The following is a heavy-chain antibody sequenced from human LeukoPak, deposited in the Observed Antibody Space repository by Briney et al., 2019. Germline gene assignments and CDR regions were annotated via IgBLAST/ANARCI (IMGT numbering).Heavy chain of an antibody. V-gene: IGHV3-30*02. CDR2: IQYDGSNK. CDR3: ARNDTAAAPYNWFDP. CDR1: GFTFSSYG. Sequence: GGSLRLSCAASGFTFSSYGMYWVRQAPGKGLEWVAFIQYDGSNKYYVDSVKGRFTISRDNSKNTLYLQMNSLRAEDTAVYYCARNDTAAAPYNWFDPWGQGTLVTVSS. J-gene: IGHJ5*02. D-gene: IGHD3-22*01.